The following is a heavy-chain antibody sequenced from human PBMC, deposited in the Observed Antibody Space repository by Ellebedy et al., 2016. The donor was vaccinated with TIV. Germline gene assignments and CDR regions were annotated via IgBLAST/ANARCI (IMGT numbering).Heavy chain of an antibody. CDR2: INHSGST. CDR3: ARGPDDYVWGSYRGTLDY. CDR1: GGSISSYY. D-gene: IGHD3-16*02. J-gene: IGHJ4*02. V-gene: IGHV4-34*01. Sequence: MPSETLSLTCTVSGGSISSYYWSWIRQPPGKGLEWIGEINHSGSTNYNPSLKSRVTISVDTSKNQFSLKLSSVTAADTAVYYCARGPDDYVWGSYRGTLDYWGQGTLVTVSS.